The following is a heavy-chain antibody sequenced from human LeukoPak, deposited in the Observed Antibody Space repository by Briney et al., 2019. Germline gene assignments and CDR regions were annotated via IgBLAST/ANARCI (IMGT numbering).Heavy chain of an antibody. CDR3: ARDRGDSSSYHYYYYMDV. Sequence: PSEALSLTCAVPVGSISSDYWSWSRQPPGKGLEWSWYIYYMVSTHYNPSLQSRVTISVDPTKNQFSLKLSSVTAADTAVYYCARDRGDSSSYHYYYYMDVWGKGTTVTVSS. J-gene: IGHJ6*03. CDR2: IYYMVST. D-gene: IGHD6-6*01. CDR1: VGSISSDY. V-gene: IGHV4-59*01.